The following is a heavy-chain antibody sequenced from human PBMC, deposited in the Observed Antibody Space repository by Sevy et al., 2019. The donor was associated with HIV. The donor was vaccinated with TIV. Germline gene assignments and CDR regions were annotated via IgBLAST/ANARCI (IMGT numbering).Heavy chain of an antibody. D-gene: IGHD4-17*01. CDR2: IYYSGST. Sequence: SETLSLTCTVSGGSISSGGYYWSWIRQHPGKGLEWIGYIYYSGSTYYNPSLKSRVTISVDTSKNQFSLKLSSVTAADTAVYYCAREIDYGATGDFDYWGQGTLVTVSS. CDR1: GGSISSGGYY. V-gene: IGHV4-31*03. J-gene: IGHJ4*02. CDR3: AREIDYGATGDFDY.